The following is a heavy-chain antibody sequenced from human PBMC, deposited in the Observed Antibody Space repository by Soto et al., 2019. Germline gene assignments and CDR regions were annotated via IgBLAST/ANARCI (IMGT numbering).Heavy chain of an antibody. CDR2: INPNNGAT. Sequence: QVQLVQSVAEVKKPGASVKVSCKAPRYIFTAYFMHWVRQAPGQGLEWMGWINPNNGATHYGLSFQGRVTMNRDTSISTAYMELSSLRSDDTAVYYCASHDPGARFDPWGQGTLVIVSS. CDR1: RYIFTAYF. D-gene: IGHD1-1*01. CDR3: ASHDPGARFDP. V-gene: IGHV1-2*02. J-gene: IGHJ5*02.